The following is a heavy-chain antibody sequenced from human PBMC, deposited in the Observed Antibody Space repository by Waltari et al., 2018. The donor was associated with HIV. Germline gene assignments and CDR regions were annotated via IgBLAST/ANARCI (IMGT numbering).Heavy chain of an antibody. D-gene: IGHD3-22*01. Sequence: QVQLVESGGGVVQPGRSLRLSCAASGFTFSRYYMHWVLQAPGKGLEWGGGISYDGSNKYDADSVKGRFTISRDNSKNTLYLQMNSLRAEDTAVYYCARDQTMTRAFDIWGQGTMVTVSS. V-gene: IGHV3-30*01. CDR2: ISYDGSNK. CDR3: ARDQTMTRAFDI. J-gene: IGHJ3*02. CDR1: GFTFSRYY.